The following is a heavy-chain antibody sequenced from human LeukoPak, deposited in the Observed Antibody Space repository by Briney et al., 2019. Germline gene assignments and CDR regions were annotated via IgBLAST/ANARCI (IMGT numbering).Heavy chain of an antibody. D-gene: IGHD6-19*01. CDR3: ARGPYSSGSSADY. V-gene: IGHV3-23*01. Sequence: GGSLRLSCAASGFTFSSYAMSWVRQARGKGLEWVSAISGSGGSTYYADSVKGRFTISRDNAKNSLYLQMNSLRAEDTAVYYCARGPYSSGSSADYWGQGTLVTVSS. CDR1: GFTFSSYA. J-gene: IGHJ4*02. CDR2: ISGSGGST.